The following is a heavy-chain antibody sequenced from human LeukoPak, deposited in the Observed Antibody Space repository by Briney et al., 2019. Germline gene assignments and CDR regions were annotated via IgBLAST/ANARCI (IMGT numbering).Heavy chain of an antibody. CDR1: GGSISSGGYY. V-gene: IGHV4-31*03. Sequence: SETLSLTCTVSGGSISSGGYYWSWIRQHPGTGLEWIGYIYYSGSTYYNPSLKSRVTISVDTSKNQFSLKLSSVTAADTAVYYCARYGITMIVVAPLDAFDIWGQGTMVTVSS. D-gene: IGHD3-22*01. CDR2: IYYSGST. CDR3: ARYGITMIVVAPLDAFDI. J-gene: IGHJ3*02.